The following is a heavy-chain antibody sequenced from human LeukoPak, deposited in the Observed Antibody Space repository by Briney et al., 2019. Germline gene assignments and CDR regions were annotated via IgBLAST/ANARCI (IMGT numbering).Heavy chain of an antibody. V-gene: IGHV4-39*07. CDR3: ARSSGYMSY. CDR2: IYHSGST. J-gene: IGHJ4*02. Sequence: PSETLSLTCTVSGGSISSTRYFWGWTRHPPGKGLEWIGSIYHSGSTYYNPSLKSRVTISVDTSKNQFSLKLTSVTAADTAVSYCARSSGYMSYWGQGTLVTVSS. CDR1: GGSISSTRYF. D-gene: IGHD3-22*01.